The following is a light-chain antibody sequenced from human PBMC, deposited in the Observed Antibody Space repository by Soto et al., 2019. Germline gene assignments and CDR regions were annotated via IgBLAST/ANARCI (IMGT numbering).Light chain of an antibody. J-gene: IGKJ1*01. Sequence: DIQMTQSPSSLSESVGDTITIVFRASQHSSRYLNWYQQKPGKDPRLLXYAASSLQSGVPSRFSVSGSGTDFTLTISGLKHEDFATYYCQQTYSIPRTFGQGTKVDIK. CDR3: QQTYSIPRT. CDR1: QHSSRY. V-gene: IGKV1-39*01. CDR2: AAS.